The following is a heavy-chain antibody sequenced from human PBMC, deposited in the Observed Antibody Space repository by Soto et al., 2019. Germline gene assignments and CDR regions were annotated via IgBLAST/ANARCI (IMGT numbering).Heavy chain of an antibody. J-gene: IGHJ4*02. V-gene: IGHV1-2*04. CDR2: INPNSGGT. CDR1: GYTFTGYY. CDR3: AARGGIVGATRPGFDY. Sequence: QVQLVQSGAEVKKPGASVKVSCKASGYTFTGYYMHWVRQAPGQGLEWMGCINPNSGGTNYAHKFQGWVTMTRDTSISTAYMELSRLRSDDTAVYYCAARGGIVGATRPGFDYWGQGTLVTVSS. D-gene: IGHD1-26*01.